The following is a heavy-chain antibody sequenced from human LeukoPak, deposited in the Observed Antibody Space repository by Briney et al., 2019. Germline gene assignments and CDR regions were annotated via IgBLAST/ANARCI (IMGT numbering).Heavy chain of an antibody. V-gene: IGHV1-69*05. J-gene: IGHJ4*02. D-gene: IGHD3-9*01. CDR2: IIPIFGTA. CDR3: ANEIGNYDILTGYYADIDY. Sequence: SVKVSCKASGGTFSSYAISWVRQAPGQGLEWMGRIIPIFGTANYAQKFQGRVTITTAESTSTAYMELSSLRSEDTAVYYCANEIGNYDILTGYYADIDYWGQGTLVTVSS. CDR1: GGTFSSYA.